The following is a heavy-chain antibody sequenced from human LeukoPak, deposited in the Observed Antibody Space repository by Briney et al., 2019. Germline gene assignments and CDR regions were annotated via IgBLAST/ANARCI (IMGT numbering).Heavy chain of an antibody. CDR1: GGSISSGLYS. Sequence: SETLSLTCDVSGGSISSGLYSWSWIRQPLGRGLEWIGYIYRTGSTYYNPSLKSRAIISVDTSKNQFSLRLSSVTAADTAVYYCARLQYCSGTSCYWFDPWGQGTLVTVSS. CDR3: ARLQYCSGTSCYWFDP. D-gene: IGHD2-2*01. CDR2: IYRTGST. J-gene: IGHJ5*02. V-gene: IGHV4-30-2*01.